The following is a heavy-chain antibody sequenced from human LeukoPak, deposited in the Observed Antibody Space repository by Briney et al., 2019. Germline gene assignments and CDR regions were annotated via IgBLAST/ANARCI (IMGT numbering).Heavy chain of an antibody. CDR1: GFTFSSYG. CDR3: ARETGRGYSYGRPYYYYGMDV. V-gene: IGHV3-33*01. CDR2: IWYDGSNK. J-gene: IGHJ6*02. D-gene: IGHD5-18*01. Sequence: PGGSLRLSCAASGFTFSSYGMHWVRQAPGKGLEWVAVIWYDGSNKYYADSVKGRFTISRDNSKNTLYLQMNSLRAEDTAVYYCARETGRGYSYGRPYYYYGMDVWGQGTTVTVSS.